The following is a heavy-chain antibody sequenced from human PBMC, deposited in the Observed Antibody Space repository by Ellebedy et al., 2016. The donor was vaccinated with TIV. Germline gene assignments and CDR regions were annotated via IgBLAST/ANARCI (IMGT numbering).Heavy chain of an antibody. CDR3: VTARRDPSYSGMDV. J-gene: IGHJ6*02. CDR1: GGSISRSTYS. V-gene: IGHV4-39*02. Sequence: MPSETLSLTCSVSGGSISRSTYSRGWSRQPPGRGLVCIGSIHASGVTSYNPSLTSRVTVSLDMSKNRISLDLSSVAAADTAVYYCVTARRDPSYSGMDVWGQGTTVIVSS. CDR2: IHASGVT.